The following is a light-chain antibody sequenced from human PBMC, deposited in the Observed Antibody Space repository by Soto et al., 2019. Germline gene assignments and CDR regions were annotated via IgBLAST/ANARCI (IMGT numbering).Light chain of an antibody. J-gene: IGLJ1*01. Sequence: SVVTHPPPPAGAPGQAGPISFTRNNRVVGGYNYVSWYQQHPGKAPKLMIYEVSKRPSGVPDRFSGSKSGNAASLTVSGLQAEDEADYYCSSYAGSTPYVFGTGTKVTVL. V-gene: IGLV2-8*01. CDR3: SSYAGSTPYV. CDR2: EVS. CDR1: NRVVGGYNY.